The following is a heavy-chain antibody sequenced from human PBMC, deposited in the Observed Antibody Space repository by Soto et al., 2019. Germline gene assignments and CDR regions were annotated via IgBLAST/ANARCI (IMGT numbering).Heavy chain of an antibody. CDR1: GYTFTSYA. Sequence: GASVKVSCKASGYTFTSYAMHWVRQAPGQRLEWMGWINAGNGNTKYSQKFQGRVTITRDTSASTAYMELSSLRSEDTAVYYCARVRVRIAVAGYYYYYGMDVWGQGTTVTVSS. J-gene: IGHJ6*02. CDR2: INAGNGNT. V-gene: IGHV1-3*01. D-gene: IGHD6-19*01. CDR3: ARVRVRIAVAGYYYYYGMDV.